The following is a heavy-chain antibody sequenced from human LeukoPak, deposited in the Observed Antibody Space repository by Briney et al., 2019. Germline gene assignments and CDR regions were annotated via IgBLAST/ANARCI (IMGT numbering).Heavy chain of an antibody. D-gene: IGHD5-12*01. V-gene: IGHV3-48*03. CDR2: ISSSGSTI. J-gene: IGHJ4*02. CDR3: VRRWLRRGIDY. CDR1: GFTFSSYE. Sequence: GGSLRLSCAASGFTFSSYEMNWVRQAPGKGLEWVSYISSSGSTIYYADSVKGRFTISRDNAKNSLYLQMNSLRAEDTAVYYCVRRWLRRGIDYWGQGTLVTVSS.